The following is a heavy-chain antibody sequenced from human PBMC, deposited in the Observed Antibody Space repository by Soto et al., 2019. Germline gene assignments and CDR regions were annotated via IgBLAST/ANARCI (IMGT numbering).Heavy chain of an antibody. Sequence: PGGSRRLSGAASGFTFSGFNMNWVRQAPVKGLEWISYISSSGRSTYYADSVKGRFTISRDNANNSLFLQMNSLVDEDSAVYYCAKETFFFESRISYSAQRPRWFDPCGPGTLVTVFS. D-gene: IGHD2-21*01. V-gene: IGHV3-48*02. CDR3: AKETFFFESRISYSAQRPRWFDP. J-gene: IGHJ5*02. CDR2: ISSSGRST. CDR1: GFTFSGFN.